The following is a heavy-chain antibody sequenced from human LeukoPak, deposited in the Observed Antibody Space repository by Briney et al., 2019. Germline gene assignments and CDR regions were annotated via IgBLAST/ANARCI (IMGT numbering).Heavy chain of an antibody. CDR3: ARGGGVCSSTSCYGSPFDY. Sequence: SVKVSCKASGYTFTGYYMHWVRQAPGQGLEWMGGIIPIFGTANYAQKFQGRVTITADESTSTAYMELTSLRSEDTAVYYCARGGGVCSSTSCYGSPFDYWGQGTLVTVSS. D-gene: IGHD2-2*01. CDR2: IIPIFGTA. J-gene: IGHJ4*02. CDR1: GYTFTGYY. V-gene: IGHV1-69*13.